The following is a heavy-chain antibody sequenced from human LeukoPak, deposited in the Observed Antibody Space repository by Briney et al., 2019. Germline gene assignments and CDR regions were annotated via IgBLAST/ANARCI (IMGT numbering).Heavy chain of an antibody. CDR1: GGSISSYY. V-gene: IGHV4-4*07. CDR3: AASVAGVVYYYYYYMDV. D-gene: IGHD6-19*01. CDR2: IYTSGST. Sequence: PSETLSLTCTVSGGSISSYYWSWIRQPAGKGLECIGRIYTSGSTNYNPSLKSRVTMSVDTSKNQFSLKLSSVTAADTAVYYCAASVAGVVYYYYYYMDVWGKGTTVTVSS. J-gene: IGHJ6*03.